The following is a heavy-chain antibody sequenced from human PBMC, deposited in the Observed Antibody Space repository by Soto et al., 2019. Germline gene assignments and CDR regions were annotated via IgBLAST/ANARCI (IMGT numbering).Heavy chain of an antibody. V-gene: IGHV4-39*01. CDR3: ASQHYYDSSGYYVGY. D-gene: IGHD3-22*01. Sequence: PSETPSLTCTVSGGSIYSSSYYWGWIRQPPGKGLEWIGNIHYSGSTYYDSSLKTRVTISVDTSKDQFSLKLSSVTAADTAVYYCASQHYYDSSGYYVGYWGQGTLVTVSS. J-gene: IGHJ4*02. CDR1: GGSIYSSSYY. CDR2: IHYSGST.